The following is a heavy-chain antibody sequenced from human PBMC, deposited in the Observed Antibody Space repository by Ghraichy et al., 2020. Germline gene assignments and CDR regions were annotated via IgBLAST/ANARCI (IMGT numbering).Heavy chain of an antibody. CDR3: ASGDSRITGTTFDY. Sequence: GGSLRLSCAASGFTVSSNYMSWVRQAPGKGLKWVSVINSGGSPYYADSVKGRFTTSRDNSKNTLYLQMNSLRVEDTAVYYCASGDSRITGTTFDYWGQGTLVTVSS. J-gene: IGHJ4*02. V-gene: IGHV3-53*01. CDR1: GFTVSSNY. CDR2: INSGGSP. D-gene: IGHD1-7*01.